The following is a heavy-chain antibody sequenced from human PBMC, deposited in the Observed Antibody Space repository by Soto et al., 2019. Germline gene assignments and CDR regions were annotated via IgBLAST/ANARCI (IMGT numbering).Heavy chain of an antibody. CDR3: ARGKGMEENYYYYGLDI. CDR2: INGGTGQT. V-gene: IGHV1-3*01. Sequence: GASVKVSCKASGYTFSTHAMHWVRQAPGQSLEWMGWINGGTGQTRYSQRFQDRVTITRDTPASTANMELTSLTSEDTAVYYCARGKGMEENYYYYGLDIWGQGTTVTVSS. D-gene: IGHD1-1*01. J-gene: IGHJ6*02. CDR1: GYTFSTHA.